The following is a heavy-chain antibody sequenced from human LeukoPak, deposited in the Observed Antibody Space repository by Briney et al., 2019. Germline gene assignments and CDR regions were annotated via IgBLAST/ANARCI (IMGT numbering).Heavy chain of an antibody. V-gene: IGHV3-33*08. CDR3: AREYYGDYYFDY. CDR2: IWYDGSNK. J-gene: IGHJ4*02. Sequence: GRSLRLSCAASGFTFSSYGMHWVRQAPGKGLEWVALIWYDGSNKYHADSVKGRFTISRDNSKNTLFLQMNSLRAEDTAVYYCAREYYGDYYFDYWGQGTLVTVSS. D-gene: IGHD4-17*01. CDR1: GFTFSSYG.